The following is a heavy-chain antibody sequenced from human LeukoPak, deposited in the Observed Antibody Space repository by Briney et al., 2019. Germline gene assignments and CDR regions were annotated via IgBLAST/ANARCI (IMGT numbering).Heavy chain of an antibody. CDR2: ISGSGGST. CDR1: GFTFSSYA. CDR3: AKDRDYYGSGAAFDI. Sequence: PGGSLRLSCAASGFTFSSYAMSWVRQAPGKGLEWVSAISGSGGSTYYADSVKGRFTISRDNSKNTLYLQMNSLRAEDTAVHYCAKDRDYYGSGAAFDIWGQGTMVTVSS. J-gene: IGHJ3*02. D-gene: IGHD3-10*01. V-gene: IGHV3-23*01.